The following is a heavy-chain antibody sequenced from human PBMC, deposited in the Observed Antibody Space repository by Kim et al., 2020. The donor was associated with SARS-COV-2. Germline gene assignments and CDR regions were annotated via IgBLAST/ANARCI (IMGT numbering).Heavy chain of an antibody. CDR1: GGSISSGGYY. Sequence: SETLSLTCTVSGGSISSGGYYWSWIRQHPGKGLEWIGYIYYSGSTYYNPSLKSRVTISVDTSKNQFSLKLSSVTAADTAVYYCARGHYYGSGSSSNWFDPWGQGTLVTVSS. CDR2: IYYSGST. CDR3: ARGHYYGSGSSSNWFDP. D-gene: IGHD3-10*01. J-gene: IGHJ5*02. V-gene: IGHV4-31*03.